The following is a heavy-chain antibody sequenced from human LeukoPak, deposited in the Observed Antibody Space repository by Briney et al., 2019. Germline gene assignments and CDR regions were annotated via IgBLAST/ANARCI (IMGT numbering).Heavy chain of an antibody. CDR3: ARGEQWLARYYYMDV. CDR1: GFTFSIYS. J-gene: IGHJ6*03. CDR2: ITSDSNTI. Sequence: GGSLRLSCAASGFTFSIYSMNWVRQAPGKGLEWLSYITSDSNTIYYADSVKGRFTISRDNAKNSLYLQMNSLRAEDTAVYYCARGEQWLARYYYMDVWGKGTTVTVSS. D-gene: IGHD6-19*01. V-gene: IGHV3-48*04.